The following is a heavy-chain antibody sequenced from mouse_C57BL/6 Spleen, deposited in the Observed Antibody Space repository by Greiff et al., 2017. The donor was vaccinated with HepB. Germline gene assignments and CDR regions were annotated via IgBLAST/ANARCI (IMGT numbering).Heavy chain of an antibody. V-gene: IGHV1-82*01. Sequence: VQLQQSGPELVKPGASVKISCKASGYAFSSSWMNWVKQRPGKGLEWIGRIYPGDGDTNYNGKFKGNATLTADKSSSTAYMQLSSLTSEDSAVYFCARDDPWFAYWGQGTLVTVSA. J-gene: IGHJ3*01. CDR3: ARDDPWFAY. CDR1: GYAFSSSW. CDR2: IYPGDGDT. D-gene: IGHD2-3*01.